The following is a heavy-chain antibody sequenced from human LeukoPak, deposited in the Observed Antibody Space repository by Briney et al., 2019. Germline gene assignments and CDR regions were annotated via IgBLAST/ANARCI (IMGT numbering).Heavy chain of an antibody. CDR2: ISSNSSYI. CDR1: GFTFSSYS. CDR3: ALQLWSKGPFDY. V-gene: IGHV3-21*01. D-gene: IGHD5-18*01. Sequence: GGSLRLSCAASGFTFSSYSMNWVRQAPGKGLEWVSSISSNSSYIYYADSVRGRFTISRDNAKNSLYLQMNSLRAEDTAVYYCALQLWSKGPFDYWGQGTLVTFSS. J-gene: IGHJ4*02.